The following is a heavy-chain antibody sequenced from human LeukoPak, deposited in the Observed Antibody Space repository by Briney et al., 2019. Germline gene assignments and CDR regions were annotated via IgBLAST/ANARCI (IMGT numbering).Heavy chain of an antibody. J-gene: IGHJ4*02. V-gene: IGHV3-23*01. Sequence: GGSLSLSCAASGLTFSDYAMSWFRQAPGKGLEWVSGITSGFTPHYADSVKGRFTIFRDNSKNTFHLQLNSLRAEDTAVYYCAKDYSDSRVADVFFEYWGQGTLVTVSS. CDR1: GLTFSDYA. D-gene: IGHD2-15*01. CDR2: ITSGFTP. CDR3: AKDYSDSRVADVFFEY.